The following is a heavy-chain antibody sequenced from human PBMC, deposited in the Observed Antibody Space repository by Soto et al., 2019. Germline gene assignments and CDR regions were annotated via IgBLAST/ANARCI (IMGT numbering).Heavy chain of an antibody. CDR3: ARVYCSTTTCHVQAFDS. D-gene: IGHD2-2*01. CDR2: ISSSGDSS. CDR1: GFIFSSYE. J-gene: IGHJ4*02. V-gene: IGHV3-48*03. Sequence: EVQLVESGGGLAQPGGSVRLSCAASGFIFSSYEMNWVRQAPGKTLEWVSYISSSGDSSYYADSVKGRFTISRDNARKSLYLQMNNLRAEDTAVYYCARVYCSTTTCHVQAFDSWGQGTLVTVSS.